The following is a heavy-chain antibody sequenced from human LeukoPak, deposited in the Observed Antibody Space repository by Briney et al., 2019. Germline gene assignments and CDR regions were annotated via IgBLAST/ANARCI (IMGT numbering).Heavy chain of an antibody. CDR1: GFTFGDYA. D-gene: IGHD1-26*01. V-gene: IGHV3-49*04. Sequence: GRSLRLSCTASGFTFGDYAMSWVRQAPGKGLEWVGFIRSKAYGGTTEYAASVKGRFTISRDDSKSIAYLQMNSLKTEDTAVYYCTRDQYIVGATTNYYYYGMDVWGQGTTVTVSS. CDR3: TRDQYIVGATTNYYYYGMDV. J-gene: IGHJ6*02. CDR2: IRSKAYGGTT.